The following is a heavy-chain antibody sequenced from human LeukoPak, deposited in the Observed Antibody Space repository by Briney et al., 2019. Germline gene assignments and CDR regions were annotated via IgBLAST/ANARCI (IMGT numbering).Heavy chain of an antibody. CDR2: IRVYNGVT. CDR3: ARPRDFWSGYYGFYFDY. D-gene: IGHD3-3*01. Sequence: ASVKVSCKTSGYTFINYGVGWVRQAPGQGLEWMGWIRVYNGVTNYAQKFQGRVTMTRDTSISTAYMELSRLRSDDTAVYYCARPRDFWSGYYGFYFDYWGQGTLVTVSS. CDR1: GYTFINYG. V-gene: IGHV1-18*01. J-gene: IGHJ4*02.